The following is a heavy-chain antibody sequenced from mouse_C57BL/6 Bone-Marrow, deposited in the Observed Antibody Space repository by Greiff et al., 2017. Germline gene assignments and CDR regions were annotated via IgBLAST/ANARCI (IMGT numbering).Heavy chain of an antibody. CDR2: IDPSDSYT. Sequence: QVQLQQPGAELVMPGASVKLSCKASGYTFTSYWMHWVKQRPGQGLEWIGEIDPSDSYTNYNQKFKGKSTWTSDKSASTAYRQLSSLASEDSAVYYCAREGFYYFDYWGQGTTLTVSS. CDR1: GYTFTSYW. J-gene: IGHJ2*01. D-gene: IGHD3-3*01. CDR3: AREGFYYFDY. V-gene: IGHV1-69*01.